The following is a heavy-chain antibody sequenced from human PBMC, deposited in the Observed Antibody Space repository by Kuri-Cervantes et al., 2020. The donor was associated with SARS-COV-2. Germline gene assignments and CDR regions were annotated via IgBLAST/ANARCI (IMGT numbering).Heavy chain of an antibody. CDR1: GGTFSSYA. V-gene: IGHV1-69*04. CDR3: ASRSTPPPYYDLWYGMDV. J-gene: IGHJ6*02. D-gene: IGHD3-3*01. CDR2: IIPILGIA. Sequence: SVKVSCKASGGTFSSYAISWVRQAPGQGLEWMGRIIPILGIANYAQKFQGRVTITADKSTSTAYMELSSLRSEDTAVYYCASRSTPPPYYDLWYGMDVWGQGTTVTVSS.